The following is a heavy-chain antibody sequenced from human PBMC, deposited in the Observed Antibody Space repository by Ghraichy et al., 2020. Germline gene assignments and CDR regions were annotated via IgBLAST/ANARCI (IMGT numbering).Heavy chain of an antibody. CDR2: IKQDGSEK. J-gene: IGHJ6*03. V-gene: IGHV3-7*01. D-gene: IGHD1-26*01. CDR3: ARENGDSGLEDYYYYYYMDV. Sequence: GESLNISCAASGFTFSSYWMSWVRQAPGKGLEWVANIKQDGSEKYYVDSVKGRFTISRDNAKNSLYLQMNSLRAEDTAVYYCARENGDSGLEDYYYYYYMDVWGKGTTVTVSS. CDR1: GFTFSSYW.